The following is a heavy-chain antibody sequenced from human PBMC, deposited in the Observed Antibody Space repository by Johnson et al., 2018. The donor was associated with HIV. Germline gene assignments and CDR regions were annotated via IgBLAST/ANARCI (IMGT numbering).Heavy chain of an antibody. D-gene: IGHD3-10*01. CDR3: ARDLAPGGSGSYYNAFDI. V-gene: IGHV3-30-3*01. CDR1: GFTFSSYA. Sequence: QVQLVESGGGVVQPGRSLRLSCAASGFTFSSYAMHWVRQAPGKGLEWVAVISYDGSNKYYADSVKGRFTISRDNSKNTLYLQMNSLRAEDTAGYYCARDLAPGGSGSYYNAFDIWGQGTMVTVSS. CDR2: ISYDGSNK. J-gene: IGHJ3*02.